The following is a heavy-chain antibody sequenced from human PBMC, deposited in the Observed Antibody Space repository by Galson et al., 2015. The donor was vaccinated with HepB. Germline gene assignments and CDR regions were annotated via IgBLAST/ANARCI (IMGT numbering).Heavy chain of an antibody. CDR1: GGTFSSYA. V-gene: IGHV1-69*13. D-gene: IGHD4-17*01. CDR3: ARVRTVTTLATIPRLGGFDP. Sequence: SVKVSCKASGGTFSSYAISWVRQAPGQGLEWMGGIIPIFGTANYAQKFQGRVTITADESTSTAYVELSSLRSEDTAVYYCARVRTVTTLATIPRLGGFDPWGQGTLVTVSS. CDR2: IIPIFGTA. J-gene: IGHJ5*02.